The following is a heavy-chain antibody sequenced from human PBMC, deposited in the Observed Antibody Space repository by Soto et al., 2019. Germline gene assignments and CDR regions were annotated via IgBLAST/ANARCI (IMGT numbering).Heavy chain of an antibody. CDR3: ARDGEYSDYENWYFDL. CDR1: GYTFNTYR. CDR2: IDTSSTFI. Sequence: EVQLVEAGGGLVKPGGPLRLSCAASGYTFNTYRMTWVRQAPGKGLEWVSSIDTSSTFIYYGGSLKGRFTISRDNAKNSLYLQMNNLKAEDTAVYYCARDGEYSDYENWYFDLWGRGTLVTVSS. D-gene: IGHD5-12*01. J-gene: IGHJ2*01. V-gene: IGHV3-21*04.